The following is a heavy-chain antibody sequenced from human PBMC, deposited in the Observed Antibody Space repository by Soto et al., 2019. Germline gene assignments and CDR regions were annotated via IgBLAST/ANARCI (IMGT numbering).Heavy chain of an antibody. Sequence: GXSXKVSFKASGGTXTSYAIGLVRQAPGQGLEWMGGIIPIFGTANYAQKFQGRVTITADESTSTAYMELSSLRSEDTAVYYCAQDVAAASWFDPWGQGTLGTVSS. CDR3: AQDVAAASWFDP. CDR2: IIPIFGTA. V-gene: IGHV1-69*13. CDR1: GGTXTSYA. D-gene: IGHD6-13*01. J-gene: IGHJ5*02.